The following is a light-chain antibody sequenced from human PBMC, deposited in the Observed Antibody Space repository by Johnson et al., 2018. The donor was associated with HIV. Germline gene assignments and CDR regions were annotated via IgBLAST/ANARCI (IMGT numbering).Light chain of an antibody. CDR2: DNN. CDR3: ETWDSSLSAC. J-gene: IGLJ1*01. CDR1: SSNIGNNY. Sequence: QSVLTQPPSVSAAPGQKVTISCSGSSSNIGNNYVSWYQQLPGTAPKLLIFDNNKRPSGIPDRFSGSKSGTSATLAITGLQTGDEADYYCETWDSSLSACFGTGTKVTVL. V-gene: IGLV1-51*01.